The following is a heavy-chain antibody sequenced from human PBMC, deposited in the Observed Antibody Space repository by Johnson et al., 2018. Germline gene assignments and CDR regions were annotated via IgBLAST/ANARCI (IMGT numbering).Heavy chain of an antibody. D-gene: IGHD4-23*01. Sequence: QVQLVQSGAEVKKPGASVTVYCKASGYTFTSYDINWVRQATGHGLEWMGWMNPNSGTTGYAQKFQGRVTMTRNTSISTAYMELSSLRPEDTAVYYCAGSVVTPVDAFDIWGQGTLVTVYS. CDR1: GYTFTSYD. V-gene: IGHV1-8*01. CDR3: AGSVVTPVDAFDI. J-gene: IGHJ3*02. CDR2: MNPNSGTT.